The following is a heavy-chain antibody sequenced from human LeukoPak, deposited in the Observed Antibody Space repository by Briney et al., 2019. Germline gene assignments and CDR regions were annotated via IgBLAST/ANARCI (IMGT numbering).Heavy chain of an antibody. CDR3: AKDLYYDSSGALDY. CDR1: GGTFSSYA. D-gene: IGHD3-22*01. CDR2: ISGSGGST. Sequence: SCKASGGTFSSYAMSWVRQAPGKGLEWVSAISGSGGSTYYADSVGGRFTISRDNSKNTLYLQMNSLRAEDTAVYYCAKDLYYDSSGALDYWGQGTLVTVSS. J-gene: IGHJ4*02. V-gene: IGHV3-23*01.